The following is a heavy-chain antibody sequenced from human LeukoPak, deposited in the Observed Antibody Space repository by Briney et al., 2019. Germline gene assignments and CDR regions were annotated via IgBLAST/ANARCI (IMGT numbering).Heavy chain of an antibody. CDR1: GFTFGIYA. Sequence: GGSLRLSCAASGFTFGIYAMSWVRQAPGKGLEWVAVIWYDGSNKYYADSVRGRFTISRDNSKNTLYLQMNSLRAEDTAVYYCARDIYFYGDYVIDYWGQGTLVTVSS. CDR3: ARDIYFYGDYVIDY. CDR2: IWYDGSNK. J-gene: IGHJ4*02. D-gene: IGHD4-17*01. V-gene: IGHV3-33*08.